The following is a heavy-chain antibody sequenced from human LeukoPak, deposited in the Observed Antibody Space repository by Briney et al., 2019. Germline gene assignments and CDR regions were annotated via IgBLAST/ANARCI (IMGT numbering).Heavy chain of an antibody. J-gene: IGHJ3*02. Sequence: ASVKVSCKASGYTFTAYYMHWVRQAPGQGLEWMGWINPNSGGANYAQKFQGRVTMTRDTSISTAYMELSRLRSDDTAVYYCWYYYDSSNAVVNAFDIWGQGTMVTVSS. CDR1: GYTFTAYY. V-gene: IGHV1-2*02. CDR2: INPNSGGA. CDR3: WYYYDSSNAVVNAFDI. D-gene: IGHD3-22*01.